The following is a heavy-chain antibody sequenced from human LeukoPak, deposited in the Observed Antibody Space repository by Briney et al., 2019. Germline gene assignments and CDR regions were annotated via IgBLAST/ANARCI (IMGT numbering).Heavy chain of an antibody. CDR2: INPNSGDT. CDR3: PRGYCSGGTCYLVENWFDP. J-gene: IGHJ5*02. V-gene: IGHV1-2*06. D-gene: IGHD2-15*01. Sequence: ASVKVPCQAFGFTFTVYHMYWVRQAPGQGLEWMGRINPNSGDTDYAQNFQGRVTKARNTSKSTAQTELTNLRTDDTAVYYWPRGYCSGGTCYLVENWFDPWGQGTLVTVSS. CDR1: GFTFTVYH.